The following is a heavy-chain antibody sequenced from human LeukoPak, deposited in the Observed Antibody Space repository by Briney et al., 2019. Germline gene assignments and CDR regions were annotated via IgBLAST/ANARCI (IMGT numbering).Heavy chain of an antibody. D-gene: IGHD3-22*01. Sequence: SGGSLRLSCAASGFTFSSYAMSWVRQAPGKGLEWVSAISGSGGSTYYADSVKGRFTISRDNSKNTLFLQMNSLRVEDTAMYYCAGDYDTTGHFSPGYWGQGTLVTVSS. CDR3: AGDYDTTGHFSPGY. CDR2: ISGSGGST. V-gene: IGHV3-23*01. J-gene: IGHJ4*02. CDR1: GFTFSSYA.